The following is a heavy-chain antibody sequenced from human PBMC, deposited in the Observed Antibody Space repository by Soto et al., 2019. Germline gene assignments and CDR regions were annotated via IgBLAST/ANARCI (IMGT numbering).Heavy chain of an antibody. V-gene: IGHV3-48*01. CDR1: GFTFSSYS. D-gene: IGHD4-17*01. CDR2: ISSSSSTI. CDR3: ASRGLPNYGDYPEFGRS. Sequence: GGSLRLSCAASGFTFSSYSMNWVRQAPGKGLEWVSYISSSSSTIYYGDSVKGRFTISRDNAKNSLYLQMNSLRAEDTAVYYCASRGLPNYGDYPEFGRSWGQGTLVTVSS. J-gene: IGHJ5*02.